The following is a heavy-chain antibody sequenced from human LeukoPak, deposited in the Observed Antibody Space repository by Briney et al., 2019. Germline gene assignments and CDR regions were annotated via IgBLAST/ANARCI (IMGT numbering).Heavy chain of an antibody. J-gene: IGHJ6*03. CDR1: GFTFDDYA. CDR2: ISWDGGST. D-gene: IGHD2-15*01. Sequence: GGSLRLSCAASGFTFDDYAMHWVRQAPGKGLEWVSLISWDGGSTYYADSVKGRFTISRDNSKNSLYLQMNSLRAEDTALYYCAKDGSCSGGSCYSDRGPVYYYYYMDVWGKGTTVTVSS. V-gene: IGHV3-43D*03. CDR3: AKDGSCSGGSCYSDRGPVYYYYYMDV.